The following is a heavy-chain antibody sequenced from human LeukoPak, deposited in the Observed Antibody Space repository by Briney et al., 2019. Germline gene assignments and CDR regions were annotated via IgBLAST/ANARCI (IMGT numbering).Heavy chain of an antibody. CDR3: TTTVATSEDAFDI. CDR2: IYYSGST. J-gene: IGHJ3*02. V-gene: IGHV4-59*08. Sequence: SETLSLTCTVSGGSISSYYWSWIRQPPGKGLEWIGYIYYSGSTNYNPSLKSRVTISVDTSKNQFSLKLSSVTAADTAVYYCTTTVATSEDAFDIWGQGTMVTVSS. CDR1: GGSISSYY. D-gene: IGHD5-12*01.